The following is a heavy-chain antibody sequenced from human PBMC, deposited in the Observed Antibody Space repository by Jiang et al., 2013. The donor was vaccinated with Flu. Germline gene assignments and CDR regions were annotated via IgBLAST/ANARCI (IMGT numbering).Heavy chain of an antibody. CDR1: GFTFSNYA. Sequence: GGLVQPGGSLRLSCAASGFTFSNYAMTWVRQAPGKGLEWVSTVNTGGGRTYYADSVKGRFTISRDNSRNTVYLQMNSLRAEDTAVYYCADPPTDYWGQGTLVTVSS. J-gene: IGHJ4*02. CDR2: VNTGGGRT. CDR3: ADPPTDY. V-gene: IGHV3-23*01.